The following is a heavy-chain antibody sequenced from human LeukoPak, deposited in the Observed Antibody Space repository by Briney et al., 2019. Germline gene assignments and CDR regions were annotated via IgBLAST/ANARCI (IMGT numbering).Heavy chain of an antibody. CDR2: IRYDGSNK. D-gene: IGHD6-13*01. J-gene: IGHJ4*02. CDR3: AKDSGYTSSWYFGDY. Sequence: GGSLRLSCAASGFTFSSYAMHWVRQAPGRGLEWVAFIRYDGSNKYYVDSVKGRFTISKDNSKNTLYLQMNSLRAEDTAFYYCAKDSGYTSSWYFGDYWGQGTLVTVSS. CDR1: GFTFSSYA. V-gene: IGHV3-30*02.